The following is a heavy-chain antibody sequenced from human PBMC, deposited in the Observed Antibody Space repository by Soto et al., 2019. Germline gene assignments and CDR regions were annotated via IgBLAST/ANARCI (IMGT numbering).Heavy chain of an antibody. CDR1: GYRYTNND. CDR2: MNPGSGDT. Sequence: ASVKVSCKHSGYRYTNNDVSWVRQAPGQGLEWMGWMNPGSGDTVYAQKFQGRVTMTTDMAIATDYVEXSSLRSDDTAISYCARMATFGSLNWFDPWAQVTRVTVCS. D-gene: IGHD3-16*01. V-gene: IGHV1-8*01. J-gene: IGHJ5*02. CDR3: ARMATFGSLNWFDP.